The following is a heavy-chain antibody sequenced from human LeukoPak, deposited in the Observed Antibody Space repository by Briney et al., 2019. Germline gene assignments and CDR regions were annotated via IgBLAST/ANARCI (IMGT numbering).Heavy chain of an antibody. CDR1: GYTFIDCS. Sequence: GASVKVSCKASGYTFIDCSMHCVRQAPGQGLEWIGWISPNSGGTKYVQKFQGRVTMTRDTSITTVYMELSGLSFDDTAVYYCARGGGRYSVDYWGQGTLVIVSS. CDR3: ARGGGRYSVDY. CDR2: ISPNSGGT. V-gene: IGHV1-2*02. J-gene: IGHJ4*02. D-gene: IGHD1-26*01.